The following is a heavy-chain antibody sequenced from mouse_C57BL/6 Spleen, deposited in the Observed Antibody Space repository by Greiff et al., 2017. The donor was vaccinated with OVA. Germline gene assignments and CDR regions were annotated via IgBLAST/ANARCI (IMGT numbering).Heavy chain of an antibody. J-gene: IGHJ4*01. V-gene: IGHV2-3*01. Sequence: VLLQPSGPRLVAPSPSLSITCPVSGFSFTSYGVSLVRQPPGKGLEWLGVIWGDGSTNYHSALKTRLNISKDNSESQVFIKLNSLQTDATATYYCDKQIYYDYDDYAMDYWGQGTSVTVSS. CDR1: GFSFTSYG. CDR2: IWGDGST. CDR3: DKQIYYDYDDYAMDY. D-gene: IGHD2-4*01.